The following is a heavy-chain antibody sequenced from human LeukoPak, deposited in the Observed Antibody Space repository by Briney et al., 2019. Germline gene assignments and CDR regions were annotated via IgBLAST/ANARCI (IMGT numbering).Heavy chain of an antibody. CDR3: ASLRRYSYGSSREGDHFEY. CDR2: ISYDVNNK. V-gene: IGHV3-30-3*01. Sequence: PGGSLRLSCAASGFTFSSYAMHWVRQAPGKGLEWVAVISYDVNNKYYADTVKGRFTISRDNSKNTLYLQMNSLRAEDTAVYYCASLRRYSYGSSREGDHFEYWGQGALVTVSS. J-gene: IGHJ4*02. CDR1: GFTFSSYA. D-gene: IGHD5-18*01.